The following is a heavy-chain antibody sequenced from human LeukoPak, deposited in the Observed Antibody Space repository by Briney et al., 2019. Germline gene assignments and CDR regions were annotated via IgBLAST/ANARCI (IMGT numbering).Heavy chain of an antibody. Sequence: GGSLRLSCAASGFTFSSYWMHWVRQAPGKGLEWAAAIASNGGSEYYADSVKGRFTISRDNSKNTLFLQMNSLRPDDTAVYYCAKRGHYSINWYHYFDYWGQGTLVTVSS. CDR1: GFTFSSYW. D-gene: IGHD6-13*01. J-gene: IGHJ4*02. CDR3: AKRGHYSINWYHYFDY. V-gene: IGHV3-30*18. CDR2: IASNGGSE.